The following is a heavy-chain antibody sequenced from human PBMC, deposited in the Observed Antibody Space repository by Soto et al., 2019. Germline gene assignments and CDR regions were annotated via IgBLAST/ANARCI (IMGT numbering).Heavy chain of an antibody. CDR3: ARANSYGPTASDY. Sequence: SETLSLTCTVSGGSISSGDYYWSWIRQPPGKGLEWIGYIYYSGSTYYNPSLKSRVTISVDTSKNQFSLKLSSVTAADTAVYYCARANSYGPTASDYWGQGTLVTVSS. CDR1: GGSISSGDYY. J-gene: IGHJ4*02. V-gene: IGHV4-30-4*01. D-gene: IGHD5-18*01. CDR2: IYYSGST.